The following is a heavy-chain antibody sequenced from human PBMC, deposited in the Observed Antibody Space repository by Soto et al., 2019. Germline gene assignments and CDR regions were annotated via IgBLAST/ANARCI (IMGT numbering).Heavy chain of an antibody. CDR3: ARDRFYGDYDNPGVTSYSWFDP. CDR1: GGSISSGGYY. Sequence: SETLSLTCTVSGGSISSGGYYWSWIRQHPGKGLEWIGYIYYSGSTYYNPSLKSRVTISVDTSKNQFSLKLSSVTAADTAVYYGARDRFYGDYDNPGVTSYSWFDPWGQGTLVTVSS. CDR2: IYYSGST. V-gene: IGHV4-31*03. D-gene: IGHD4-17*01. J-gene: IGHJ5*02.